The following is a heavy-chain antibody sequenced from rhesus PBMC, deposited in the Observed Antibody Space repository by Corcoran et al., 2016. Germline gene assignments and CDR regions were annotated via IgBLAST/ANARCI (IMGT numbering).Heavy chain of an antibody. CDR3: ARVSGWYWYFDL. V-gene: IGHV4-165*01. J-gene: IGHJ2*01. Sequence: QLQESGQGLVAPLETLSRTWRVSGGSSSGEYQGLMRQPRGKGLEWIGYIRVSSGSTDYNPSLKSRVTISTDTSKNQFSLKLSSVTAADTAVYYCARVSGWYWYFDLWGPGTPITISS. D-gene: IGHD6-31*01. CDR1: GGSSSGEY. CDR2: IRVSSGST.